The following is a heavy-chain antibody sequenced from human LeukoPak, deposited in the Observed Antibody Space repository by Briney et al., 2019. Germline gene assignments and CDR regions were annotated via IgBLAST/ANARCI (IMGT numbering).Heavy chain of an antibody. V-gene: IGHV3-74*01. CDR3: ARTGQALDT. J-gene: IGHJ3*02. CDR2: INGDGTGI. CDR1: GFTFSSYR. D-gene: IGHD1-14*01. Sequence: PGGSLRLSCAPSGFTFSSYRMHWVRQAPGKGLVWVSRINGDGTGISYADSVKGRFTISRDNADNTLYLQMNSLRDEHTAMYHCARTGQALDTWGQGTMVTVSS.